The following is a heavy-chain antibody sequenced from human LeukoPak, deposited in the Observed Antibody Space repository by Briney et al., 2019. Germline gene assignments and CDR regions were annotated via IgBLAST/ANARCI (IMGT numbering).Heavy chain of an antibody. Sequence: PSETLSLTCTVSGGSISSGSYYWSWIRQPAGKGLEWIGRIYTSGSTNCNPSLKSRVTISVDTSKNQFSLKLSSVTAADTAVSYCARDTPNYYYYMDVWGKGTTVTVSS. J-gene: IGHJ6*03. V-gene: IGHV4-61*02. CDR3: ARDTPNYYYYMDV. CDR1: GGSISSGSYY. CDR2: IYTSGST.